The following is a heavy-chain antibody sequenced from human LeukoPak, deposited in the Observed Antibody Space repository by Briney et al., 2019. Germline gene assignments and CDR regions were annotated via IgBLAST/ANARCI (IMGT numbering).Heavy chain of an antibody. V-gene: IGHV3-23*01. CDR1: GFTFSSHA. J-gene: IGHJ3*02. CDR3: AKSDSSGYYRPFDI. Sequence: GGSLRLSCGASGFTFSSHAMNWVRQAPGKGLEWVSAISDSGGRTYYADSVKGRFTISRDNSKNTLYLQMNSLRAEDTAVYYCAKSDSSGYYRPFDIWGQGTMVTVSS. CDR2: ISDSGGRT. D-gene: IGHD3-22*01.